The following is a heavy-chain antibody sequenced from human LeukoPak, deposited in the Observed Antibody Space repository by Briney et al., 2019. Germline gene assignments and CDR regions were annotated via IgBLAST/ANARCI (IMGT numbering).Heavy chain of an antibody. CDR2: IIPILGIA. CDR3: AIRVAYGAFDI. CDR1: GGTFSSYT. V-gene: IGHV1-69*02. D-gene: IGHD3-16*01. J-gene: IGHJ3*02. Sequence: RASVKVSCKASGGTFSSYTISWVRQAPGQGLEWMGRIIPILGIANYAQKFQGRVTITADKSTSTAYMELSSLRSEDTAVYYCAIRVAYGAFDIWGQGTMVTVSS.